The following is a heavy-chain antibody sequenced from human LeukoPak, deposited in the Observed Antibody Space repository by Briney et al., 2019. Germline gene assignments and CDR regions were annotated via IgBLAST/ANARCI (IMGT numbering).Heavy chain of an antibody. CDR2: ISGSGGST. V-gene: IGHV3-23*01. Sequence: GGSLRLSCAASGFTFSSYAMSWVRQAPGKGLEWVSAISGSGGSTYYADSVKGRFTISRDNSKNTLYLQMNSLRAEDTAVYYCAKEYTGTFSPFPSYFDNWGQGTLVTVSS. J-gene: IGHJ4*02. CDR3: AKEYTGTFSPFPSYFDN. D-gene: IGHD1-26*01. CDR1: GFTFSSYA.